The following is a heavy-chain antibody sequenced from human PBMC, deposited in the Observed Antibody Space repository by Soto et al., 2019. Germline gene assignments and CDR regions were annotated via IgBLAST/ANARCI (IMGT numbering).Heavy chain of an antibody. J-gene: IGHJ3*02. CDR1: GFTFSNAW. Sequence: GGSLRLSCAASGFTFSNAWMNWVRQAPGKGLEWVGRIKSKTDGGTTDYAAPVKGRFTISSDDSKNTLYLQMNSLKTEDTAVYYCTTPRDGYNWALYAFDIWGQGTMVTVSS. CDR3: TTPRDGYNWALYAFDI. CDR2: IKSKTDGGTT. D-gene: IGHD5-12*01. V-gene: IGHV3-15*07.